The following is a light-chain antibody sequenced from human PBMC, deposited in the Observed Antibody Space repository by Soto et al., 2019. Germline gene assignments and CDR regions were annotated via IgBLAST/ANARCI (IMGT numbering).Light chain of an antibody. Sequence: IQMNQSPSSLSASLGYRFTINCQASQDINNYLNWYQQKPGKPPKLLIYAASTLESGVPSRFSATVSGTEFSLTITSLQPEDFATYYCQQLFDSPITFGQGTRLEIK. J-gene: IGKJ5*01. V-gene: IGKV1-9*01. CDR1: QDINNY. CDR2: AAS. CDR3: QQLFDSPIT.